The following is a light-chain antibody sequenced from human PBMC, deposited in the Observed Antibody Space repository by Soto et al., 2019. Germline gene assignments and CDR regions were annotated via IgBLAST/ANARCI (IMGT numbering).Light chain of an antibody. V-gene: IGKV1-33*01. Sequence: DLQMTQSPSSLSASVGDRVTITCQASQDISNYLNWYQLKRGKAPKLLIYGASNLETGVPSRFSGSGSGTNFTFTISSLQPEDFATYFCQQCHRLPTFGQGTRLEIK. J-gene: IGKJ2*01. CDR2: GAS. CDR1: QDISNY. CDR3: QQCHRLPT.